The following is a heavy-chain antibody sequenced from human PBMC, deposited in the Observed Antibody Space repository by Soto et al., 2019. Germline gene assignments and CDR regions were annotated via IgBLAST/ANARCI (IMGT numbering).Heavy chain of an antibody. Sequence: QVQLVQSGAEVKKPGASVKVPCKASGYTFTGYYMHWVRQAPGQGLEWMGWINPNSGGTNYAQKFQGRVTMTRDTSISTAYMELSRLRSDDTAVYYCARGLTIFGVSPGLDPWGQGTLVTVSS. CDR2: INPNSGGT. D-gene: IGHD3-3*01. V-gene: IGHV1-2*02. CDR3: ARGLTIFGVSPGLDP. CDR1: GYTFTGYY. J-gene: IGHJ5*02.